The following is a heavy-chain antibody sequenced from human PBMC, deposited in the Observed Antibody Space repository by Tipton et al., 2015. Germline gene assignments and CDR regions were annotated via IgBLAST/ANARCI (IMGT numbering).Heavy chain of an antibody. V-gene: IGHV4-34*10. J-gene: IGHJ4*02. CDR1: GGSFNDFY. CDR2: INHVGDT. CDR3: ARSRYTVTPDS. Sequence: PGLVKPSETLSLTCAVSGGSFNDFYWSWIRQPPGKGLEWVGEINHVGDTNYNPSLKSRVTISVDTSKSRLSLTLTSVTAADTAVYYCARSRYTVTPDSWGQGTLVTVSS. D-gene: IGHD4-17*01.